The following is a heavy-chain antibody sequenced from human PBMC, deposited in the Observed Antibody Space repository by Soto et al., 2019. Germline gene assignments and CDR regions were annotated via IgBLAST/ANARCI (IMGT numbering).Heavy chain of an antibody. D-gene: IGHD1-26*01. CDR1: GGSISSGDYY. J-gene: IGHJ4*02. V-gene: IGHV4-30-4*01. CDR2: IYYSGST. CDR3: ARASKWELPPLY. Sequence: SETLSLTCTVSGGSISSGDYYWSWIRQPPGKGLEWIGYIYYSGSTYYNPSLKSRVTISVDTSKNQFSLKLSSVTAADTAVYYCARASKWELPPLYWGQGTLVTVSS.